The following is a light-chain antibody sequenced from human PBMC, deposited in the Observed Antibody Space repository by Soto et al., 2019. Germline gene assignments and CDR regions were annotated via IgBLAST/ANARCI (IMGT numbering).Light chain of an antibody. J-gene: IGKJ2*01. CDR3: QQYNSWPRT. Sequence: EIEMTQSPATLSVSPGERATVSCRASQSVSSNLAWYQQKPGQAPRLLIYGASTRPTGIPARFSGSGSGTDFTLTISSLQSEDFAAYYCQQYNSWPRTFGQGTKLEIK. V-gene: IGKV3-15*01. CDR1: QSVSSN. CDR2: GAS.